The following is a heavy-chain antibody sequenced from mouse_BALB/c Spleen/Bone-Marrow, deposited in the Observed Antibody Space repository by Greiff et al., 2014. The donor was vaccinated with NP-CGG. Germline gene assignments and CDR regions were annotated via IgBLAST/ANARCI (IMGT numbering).Heavy chain of an antibody. J-gene: IGHJ3*01. CDR1: GYSFTGYT. V-gene: IGHV1-18*01. D-gene: IGHD1-1*01. CDR2: INPYDGGT. CDR3: ARDYYGFSYGFAY. Sequence: VQLQQSGPELVKPGASMKISCKASGYSFTGYTMNWVKQSHGKNLEWIGLINPYDGGTSYNQKFKGKATLTVDKSSSTAYMELLSLTSEDSAVYYCARDYYGFSYGFAYWGQGTLVTVSA.